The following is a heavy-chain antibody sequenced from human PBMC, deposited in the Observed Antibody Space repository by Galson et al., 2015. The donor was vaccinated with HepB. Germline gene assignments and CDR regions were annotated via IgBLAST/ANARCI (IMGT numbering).Heavy chain of an antibody. CDR1: GFNFSAYN. V-gene: IGHV3-21*01. D-gene: IGHD4-17*01. CDR3: ARRSLRDLDY. J-gene: IGHJ4*02. Sequence: SLRLSCAASGFNFSAYNMTWVRQAPGRGLEWVSSINGNGGHSYYADSVSGRFTISRDNAKNSLYLQMNSLRAEDTAVYYCARRSLRDLDYWGQGTLVTVSS. CDR2: INGNGGHS.